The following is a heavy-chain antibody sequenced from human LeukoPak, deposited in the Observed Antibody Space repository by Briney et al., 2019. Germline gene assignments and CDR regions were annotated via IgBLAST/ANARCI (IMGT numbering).Heavy chain of an antibody. Sequence: ASVKVSCKASGYTFTSYGISWVRQAPGQGLEWMGWISAYNGNTNYAQKLQGRVTMTTDTSTSTAYMELRSLRSDDTAVYYCARDHEFDWVSDYWGQGILVTVSS. CDR3: ARDHEFDWVSDY. CDR1: GYTFTSYG. CDR2: ISAYNGNT. V-gene: IGHV1-18*01. J-gene: IGHJ4*02. D-gene: IGHD3-9*01.